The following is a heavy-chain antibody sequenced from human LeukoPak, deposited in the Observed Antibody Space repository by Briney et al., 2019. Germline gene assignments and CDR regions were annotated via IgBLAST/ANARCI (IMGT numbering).Heavy chain of an antibody. CDR1: GIHLRSNY. D-gene: IGHD6-19*01. CDR3: AIRESVAGTGGY. Sequence: GGALRLSFLAPGIHLRSNYMTWVRQAPGKGVEWVSVIYAGGNTYYADSVNGRFTISRDSSKNTLYLQMNSLRNEDTAVYYCAIRESVAGTGGYWGQGTLVTVSS. V-gene: IGHV3-66*02. J-gene: IGHJ4*02. CDR2: IYAGGNT.